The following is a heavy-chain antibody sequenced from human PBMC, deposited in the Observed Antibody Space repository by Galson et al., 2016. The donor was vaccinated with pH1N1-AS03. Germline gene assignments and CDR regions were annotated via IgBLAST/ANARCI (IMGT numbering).Heavy chain of an antibody. Sequence: SLRLSCAASGFIFSGNSMSWVRQAPGKGLEWVAAISPTGETTPYADSVKGRFIITRDNSKNTLFLEMDSLRAEDTPVYYCAKCDFSRPHSTLDYWGQGTLVAVSS. CDR2: ISPTGETT. J-gene: IGHJ4*02. D-gene: IGHD3/OR15-3a*01. CDR3: AKCDFSRPHSTLDY. CDR1: GFIFSGNS. V-gene: IGHV3-23*01.